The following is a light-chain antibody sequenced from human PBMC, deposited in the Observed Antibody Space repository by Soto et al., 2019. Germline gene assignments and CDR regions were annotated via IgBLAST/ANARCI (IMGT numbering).Light chain of an antibody. Sequence: EIVLTQSPGTLSLSPGERDTLSCRASRSVSSSNLAWYHQKPGQAPRLLIYDASSRATGIPDRFSGSGSGTDFTLTISRLEPGDFPVYYCQQYGGPPPTFGQGTKVEIK. CDR2: DAS. V-gene: IGKV3-20*01. J-gene: IGKJ1*01. CDR1: RSVSSSN. CDR3: QQYGGPPPT.